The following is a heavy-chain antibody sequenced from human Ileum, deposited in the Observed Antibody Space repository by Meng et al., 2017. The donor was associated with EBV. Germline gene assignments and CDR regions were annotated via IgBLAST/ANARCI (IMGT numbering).Heavy chain of an antibody. CDR1: GGSISSSNYC. Sequence: HLLLKESGPGLVKPSETLSLTCSVSGGSISSSNYCWGWIRQPPGKGLEWIQSICYTDYTYYNPSLKSRVTISADKSKNQFSLRLNSLTAADTAVYYCAMGPDYAKTGYWGQGTLVTVSS. J-gene: IGHJ4*02. CDR3: AMGPDYAKTGY. CDR2: ICYTDYT. D-gene: IGHD4-17*01. V-gene: IGHV4-39*01.